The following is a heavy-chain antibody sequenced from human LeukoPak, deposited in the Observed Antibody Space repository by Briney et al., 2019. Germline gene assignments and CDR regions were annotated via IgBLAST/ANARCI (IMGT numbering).Heavy chain of an antibody. CDR2: INTNTGNP. Sequence: ASVKVSCKASGYTFTNYAMNWVRQAPGQGLEWMGWINTNTGNPTYAQGFTGRFVFSLDTSVSTAYLQISSLKAEDTAVYYCARDTNYYDSSGYYVGDWGQGTLVTVSS. J-gene: IGHJ4*02. D-gene: IGHD3-22*01. CDR3: ARDTNYYDSSGYYVGD. V-gene: IGHV7-4-1*02. CDR1: GYTFTNYA.